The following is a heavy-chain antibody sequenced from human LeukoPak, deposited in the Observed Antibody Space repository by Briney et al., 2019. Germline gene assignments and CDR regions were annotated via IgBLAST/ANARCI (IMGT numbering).Heavy chain of an antibody. CDR3: ATGLTMVRGVIIHHDY. CDR2: IIPIFGTA. D-gene: IGHD3-10*01. Sequence: SVKVSCKASGGTFSSYAISWERQAPGQGLEWMGGIIPIFGTANYAQKFQGRVTITADESTSTAYMELSSLRSEDTAVYYCATGLTMVRGVIIHHDYWGQGTLVTVSS. J-gene: IGHJ4*02. V-gene: IGHV1-69*01. CDR1: GGTFSSYA.